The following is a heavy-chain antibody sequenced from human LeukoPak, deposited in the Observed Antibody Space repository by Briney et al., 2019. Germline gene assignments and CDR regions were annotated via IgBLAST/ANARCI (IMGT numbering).Heavy chain of an antibody. D-gene: IGHD5-12*01. Sequence: GGSLRLSCAASGFTFSNYWMSWVRQAPGKGLEWVAHINQDGSEGHYMDSVKARFIISRDNAKNSLSLQMDSLRAEDTAVYYCGRDGGVSGYDLLDYWGQGTLVTVSS. CDR3: GRDGGVSGYDLLDY. V-gene: IGHV3-7*01. J-gene: IGHJ4*02. CDR2: INQDGSEG. CDR1: GFTFSNYW.